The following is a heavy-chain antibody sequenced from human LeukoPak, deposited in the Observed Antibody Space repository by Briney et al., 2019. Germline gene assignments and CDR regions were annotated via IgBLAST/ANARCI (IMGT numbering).Heavy chain of an antibody. CDR1: GGSISGYY. CDR3: ARVDVFGVVSSDYYYYYMDV. J-gene: IGHJ6*03. CDR2: IYTSGST. Sequence: SETLSLTCSVSGGSISGYYWSWIRQPAGKRLEWIGRIYTSGSTNYNPSLKSRVTMSVDTSKNQFSLKLSYVTAADTAVYYCARVDVFGVVSSDYYYYYMDVWGKGTTVTVSS. V-gene: IGHV4-4*07. D-gene: IGHD3-3*01.